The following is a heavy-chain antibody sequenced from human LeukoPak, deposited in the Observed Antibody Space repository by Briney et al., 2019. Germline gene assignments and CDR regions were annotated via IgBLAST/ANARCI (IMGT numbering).Heavy chain of an antibody. CDR1: GYTFTSYG. Sequence: ASVKVSCTASGYTFTSYGTSWVRQAPGQGLEWMGWISAYNGNTNYAQKLQGRVTMTTDTSTSTAYMELRSLRSDDTAVYYCARVRVIGYYDSSGYYENWGQGTLVTVSS. D-gene: IGHD3-22*01. CDR3: ARVRVIGYYDSSGYYEN. V-gene: IGHV1-18*01. CDR2: ISAYNGNT. J-gene: IGHJ4*02.